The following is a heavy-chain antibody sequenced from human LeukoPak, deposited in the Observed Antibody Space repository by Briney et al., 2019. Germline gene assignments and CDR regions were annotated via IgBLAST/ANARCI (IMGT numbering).Heavy chain of an antibody. CDR1: GGSLSSYY. V-gene: IGHV4-59*08. Sequence: SETLSLTCTVSGGSLSSYYWSWIRQPPGKGLEWIGYIYYSGSTNYNPSLKSRVTISVDTSKNQFSLKLSSVTTADTAVYYCARSLTYYDFWSGYSNWFDPWGQRTLVTVSS. J-gene: IGHJ5*02. CDR2: IYYSGST. CDR3: ARSLTYYDFWSGYSNWFDP. D-gene: IGHD3-3*01.